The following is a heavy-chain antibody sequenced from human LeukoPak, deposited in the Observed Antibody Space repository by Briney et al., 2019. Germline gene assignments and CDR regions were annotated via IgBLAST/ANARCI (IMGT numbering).Heavy chain of an antibody. J-gene: IGHJ4*02. CDR3: ATAEYTVALDY. V-gene: IGHV3-7*01. D-gene: IGHD5-12*01. CDR1: GFTFSSYG. CDR2: IKQDGTKT. Sequence: GGSLRLSCAASGFTFSSYGMHWVRQAPGKGLEWVANIKQDGTKTYYADSVKGRFTISRDNAKNSLYLQMNSLRVEDTAVYYCATAEYTVALDYWGQGTLITVSS.